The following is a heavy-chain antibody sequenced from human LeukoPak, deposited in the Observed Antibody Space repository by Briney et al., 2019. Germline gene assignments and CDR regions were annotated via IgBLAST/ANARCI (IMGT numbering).Heavy chain of an antibody. CDR3: ARRPRDTSGYYLGAFHD. J-gene: IGHJ3*01. CDR1: GFIFTNYA. CDR2: IGASGADT. D-gene: IGHD3-22*01. V-gene: IGHV3-23*01. Sequence: GGSLTLFCAASGFIFTNYAMTWVRQAPGKGREWVSVIGASGADTYYSDSVKGRFTVSRDNSQNTLFLHMSSLRAEDTAVYFCARRPRDTSGYYLGAFHDWGQGTTVTVSS.